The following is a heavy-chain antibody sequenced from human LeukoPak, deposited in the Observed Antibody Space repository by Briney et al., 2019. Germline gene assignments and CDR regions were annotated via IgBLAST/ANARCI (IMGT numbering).Heavy chain of an antibody. D-gene: IGHD7-27*01. CDR3: ARKFLTGRFIDY. J-gene: IGHJ4*02. V-gene: IGHV3-30*03. CDR2: ISYDGSNE. Sequence: LPGRSLRLSCAASGYTFSNYGMHWVRQAPGKGLEWVAVISYDGSNEYYADSVKGRFAISRDTSKNTLYLQMNGLRAEDTALYYCARKFLTGRFIDYWGQGTLVTVSS. CDR1: GYTFSNYG.